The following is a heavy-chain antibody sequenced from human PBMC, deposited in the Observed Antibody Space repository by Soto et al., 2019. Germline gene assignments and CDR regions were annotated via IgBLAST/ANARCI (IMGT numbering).Heavy chain of an antibody. CDR1: GFSLSVYGVR. CDR3: AHTKDSSGFLTS. J-gene: IGHJ5*02. CDR2: IHWNDDK. V-gene: IGHV2-5*01. Sequence: SCPTLVNPTQTLTLTCSFSGFSLSVYGVRVIWFRQPPGETLEWLALIHWNDDKRYSPYLKSRLTTTKDTSKNQVVLTLTNLDPLDTGTYFCAHTKDSSGFLTSWGQGILVTVYS. D-gene: IGHD3-22*01.